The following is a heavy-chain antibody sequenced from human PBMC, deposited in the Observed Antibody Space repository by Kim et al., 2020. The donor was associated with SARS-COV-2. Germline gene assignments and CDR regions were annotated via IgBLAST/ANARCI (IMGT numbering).Heavy chain of an antibody. CDR1: GGSISSYY. CDR3: ARQARSNGWAFDY. J-gene: IGHJ4*02. V-gene: IGHV4-59*08. Sequence: SETLSLTCTVSGGSISSYYWSWIRQPPGKGLEWIGNIYDSGIIHYNPSLKSRVTISVDTSKNQQLSLKLSSVTAADTAVYYCARQARSNGWAFDYWGQGTLVTVSS. CDR2: IYDSGII. D-gene: IGHD6-19*01.